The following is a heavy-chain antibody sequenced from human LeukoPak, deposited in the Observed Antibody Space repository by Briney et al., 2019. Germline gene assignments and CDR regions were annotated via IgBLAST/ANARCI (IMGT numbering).Heavy chain of an antibody. V-gene: IGHV3-9*02. Sequence: GGSLRLTCEVSGFTSQDHAMHWVRQAPGKGLEWVSGIFWRSGDTGYADSVKGRFTISRDNAKNSLYLEMNSLRAEDTALYFCTKDVLAGGADIWGQGTMVTVSS. J-gene: IGHJ3*02. CDR1: GFTSQDHA. CDR3: TKDVLAGGADI. D-gene: IGHD1-26*01. CDR2: IFWRSGDT.